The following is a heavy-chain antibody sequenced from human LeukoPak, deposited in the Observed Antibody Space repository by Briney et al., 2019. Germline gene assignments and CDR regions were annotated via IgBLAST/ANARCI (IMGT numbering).Heavy chain of an antibody. Sequence: GGPQRLSCAASGFTFTRYWMSWVRQAPGKGLEWVASIKEDGSERHYVDSVKGRFTISRDNVKNSLFLQMNGLRADDTAVYYCARDSLFDQDSGGYYYPAFDYWGQGALVTVSS. CDR3: ARDSLFDQDSGGYYYPAFDY. CDR2: IKEDGSER. CDR1: GFTFTRYW. D-gene: IGHD3-22*01. V-gene: IGHV3-7*04. J-gene: IGHJ4*02.